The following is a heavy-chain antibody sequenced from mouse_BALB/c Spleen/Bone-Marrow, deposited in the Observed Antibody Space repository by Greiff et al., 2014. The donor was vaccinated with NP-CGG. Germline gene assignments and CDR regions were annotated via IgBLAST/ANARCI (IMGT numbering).Heavy chain of an antibody. D-gene: IGHD4-1*01. CDR3: ARGGNWEDFDY. V-gene: IGHV5-17*02. Sequence: EVQGVESGGGLVQPGGSRKLSCAASGFTFSSFGMHWVRQAPERGLEWVAYISSGSGTIFYADTVKGRFTISRDSPKNTLFLQMTSLRSEDSAMYYCARGGNWEDFDYWGQGTTLTVSS. CDR1: GFTFSSFG. CDR2: ISSGSGTI. J-gene: IGHJ2*01.